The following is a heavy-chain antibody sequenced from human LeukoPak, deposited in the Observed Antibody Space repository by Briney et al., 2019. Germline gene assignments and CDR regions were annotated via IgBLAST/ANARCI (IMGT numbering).Heavy chain of an antibody. V-gene: IGHV3-7*01. CDR2: IKQDGSEK. J-gene: IGHJ4*02. D-gene: IGHD1-7*01. CDR1: GFTFSSYW. Sequence: QPGGSLRLSCAASGFTFSSYWMSWVRQAPGKGLEWVANIKQDGSEKYYVDSVKGRFTISRDNAKKSLYLQMNSLRAEDTAVYYCATNNWNYGFDYWGQGTLVTVSS. CDR3: ATNNWNYGFDY.